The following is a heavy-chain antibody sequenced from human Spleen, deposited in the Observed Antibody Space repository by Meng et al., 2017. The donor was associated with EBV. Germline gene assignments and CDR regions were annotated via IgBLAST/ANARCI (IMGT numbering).Heavy chain of an antibody. CDR2: IYYSGGT. J-gene: IGHJ4*02. D-gene: IGHD1-26*01. CDR3: ARDMGGVTSDH. V-gene: IGHV4-39*07. CDR1: GGSIKNSNYY. Sequence: QSQEAGPGLVKSSGTLSLHCRSSGGSIKNSNYYWVWIRQPPGKGLEWIGNIYYSGGTIYNPSLKSRVTISIDTSKNQFFLKLYSVTAADTAVYYCARDMGGVTSDHWGQGTLVTVSS.